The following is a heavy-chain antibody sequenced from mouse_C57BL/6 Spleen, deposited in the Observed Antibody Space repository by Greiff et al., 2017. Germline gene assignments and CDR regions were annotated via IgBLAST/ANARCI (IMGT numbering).Heavy chain of an antibody. CDR3: ARGGYDEGYAMDY. V-gene: IGHV1-80*01. D-gene: IGHD2-2*01. J-gene: IGHJ4*01. Sequence: VQLKESGAELVKPGASVKISCKASGYAFSSYWMNWVKQRPGKGLEWIGQIYPGDGDTNYNGKFKGKATLTADKSSSTAYMQLSSLTSEDSAVYFCARGGYDEGYAMDYWGQGTSVTVSS. CDR1: GYAFSSYW. CDR2: IYPGDGDT.